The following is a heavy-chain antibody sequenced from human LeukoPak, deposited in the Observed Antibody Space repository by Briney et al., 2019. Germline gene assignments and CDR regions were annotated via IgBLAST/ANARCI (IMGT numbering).Heavy chain of an antibody. J-gene: IGHJ5*02. CDR3: ATNRSITLVRGGHGTEKNNLFDP. V-gene: IGHV4-39*01. D-gene: IGHD3-10*01. CDR1: GDSIFGSSYY. CDR2: IYHCGST. Sequence: SETLSLTCTVSGDSIFGSSYYWGWIRQPPGKGLEWIGSIYHCGSTHYNPSLKSRVTISVDTSKNQFFLRLSSVTATDTAVYYCATNRSITLVRGGHGTEKNNLFDPWGQGTLVTVSS.